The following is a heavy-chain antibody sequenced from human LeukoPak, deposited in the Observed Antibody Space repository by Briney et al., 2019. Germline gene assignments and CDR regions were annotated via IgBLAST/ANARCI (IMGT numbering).Heavy chain of an antibody. D-gene: IGHD1-26*01. CDR3: AKEWELLPVIDY. CDR1: GFTFSSYG. V-gene: IGHV3-30*02. J-gene: IGHJ4*02. CDR2: IRYDGSNK. Sequence: PGGSLRLSCAASGFTFSSYGMHWVRQAPGKGLEWVAFIRYDGSNKYYADSVKGRFTISRDNSKNTLYLQMNSLRAVDTAAYYCAKEWELLPVIDYWGQGTLVTVSS.